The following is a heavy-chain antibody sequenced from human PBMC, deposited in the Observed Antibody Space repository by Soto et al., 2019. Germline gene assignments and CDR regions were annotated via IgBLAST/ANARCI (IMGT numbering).Heavy chain of an antibody. CDR1: GFTFGDYE. CDR2: LSRSGNTI. Sequence: QVQLVESGGGLVQPGGSLRLSCAASGFTFGDYEMSWIRQAAGKGPEWVSFLSRSGNTIYYADSVQGRFSISRDNAENSLDLQMECLRVEDTATYFCARISGWYEADACDMCGQGTMVTVS. V-gene: IGHV3-11*01. CDR3: ARISGWYEADACDM. J-gene: IGHJ3*02. D-gene: IGHD6-19*01.